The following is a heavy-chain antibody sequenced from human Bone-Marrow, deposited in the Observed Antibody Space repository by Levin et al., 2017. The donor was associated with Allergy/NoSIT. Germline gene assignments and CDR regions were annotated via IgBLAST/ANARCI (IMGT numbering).Heavy chain of an antibody. J-gene: IGHJ4*02. CDR2: IKTKSDGLTT. V-gene: IGHV3-15*01. CDR3: TALYCSGGGCYFDY. CDR1: GIVFRNTW. Sequence: PGESLKISCAASGIVFRNTWMNWVRQAPGKELEWVGRIKTKSDGLTTDYAAPVKGRFTFSRDDSKNTLYLQMNSLKTEDTAVYYCTALYCSGGGCYFDYWGQGTLVTVSS. D-gene: IGHD2-15*01.